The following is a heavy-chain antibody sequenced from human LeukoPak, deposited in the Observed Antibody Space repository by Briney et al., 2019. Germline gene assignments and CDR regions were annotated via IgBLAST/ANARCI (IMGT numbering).Heavy chain of an antibody. CDR1: GFIFSSYE. Sequence: GGSLRLSCAASGFIFSSYEMNWVRQAPGRGLEWVSYISSSGTTIYYSDSVKGRFTISRDNAKNSLYLQMSSLRAEDTAVYYCARGYHFDYWGQGTLVTVSS. CDR2: ISSSGTTI. V-gene: IGHV3-48*03. J-gene: IGHJ4*02. CDR3: ARGYHFDY. D-gene: IGHD1-1*01.